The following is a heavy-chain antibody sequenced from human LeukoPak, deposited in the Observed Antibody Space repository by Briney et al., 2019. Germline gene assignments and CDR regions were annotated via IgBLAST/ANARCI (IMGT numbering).Heavy chain of an antibody. CDR3: ARSPSLYYFEN. V-gene: IGHV3-66*02. CDR1: GFPVGRSY. J-gene: IGHJ4*02. CDR2: IYSGGPT. Sequence: GGSLRLSCAASGFPVGRSYTTWVRQAPGKGLDWVSTIYSGGPTYYADSVKGRFTISRDNSKNTLYLLMNSLRIEDTAVYYCARSPSLYYFENWGQGTLVTVSS.